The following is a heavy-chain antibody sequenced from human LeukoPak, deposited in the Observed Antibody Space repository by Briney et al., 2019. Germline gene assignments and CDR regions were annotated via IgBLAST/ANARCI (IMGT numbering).Heavy chain of an antibody. V-gene: IGHV4-34*01. CDR2: IYYSGST. J-gene: IGHJ4*02. Sequence: SETLSLTCAVYGGSFSGYYWSWIRQPPGKGLEWIGSIYYSGSTYYNPSLKSRVTISVDTSKNQFSLKLSSVTAADTAVYYCARGRNYDFWSGYFLGYFDYWGQGTLVTVSS. CDR1: GGSFSGYY. CDR3: ARGRNYDFWSGYFLGYFDY. D-gene: IGHD3-3*01.